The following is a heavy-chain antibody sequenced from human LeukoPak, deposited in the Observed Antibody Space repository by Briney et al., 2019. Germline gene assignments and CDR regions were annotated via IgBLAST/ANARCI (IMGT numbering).Heavy chain of an antibody. V-gene: IGHV1-2*02. CDR3: ARERYGGKGGYYYGMDV. J-gene: IGHJ6*02. D-gene: IGHD4-23*01. CDR2: INPNSGGT. CDR1: GFTFTGYY. Sequence: GGSLRLSCAASGFTFTGYYMHWVRQAPGQGLEWMGWINPNSGGTNYAQKFQGRVTMTRDTSISTAYMELSRLRSDDTAVYYCARERYGGKGGYYYGMDVWGQGTTVTVSS.